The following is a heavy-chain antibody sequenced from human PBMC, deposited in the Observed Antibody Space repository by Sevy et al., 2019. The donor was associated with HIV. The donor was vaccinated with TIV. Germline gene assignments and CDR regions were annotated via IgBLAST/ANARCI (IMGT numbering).Heavy chain of an antibody. CDR1: GGSISSSSYY. J-gene: IGHJ4*02. V-gene: IGHV4-39*01. D-gene: IGHD2-21*02. CDR3: AALAYCGGDCYSFDY. Sequence: SETLSLTCTVSGGSISSSSYYWGWIRQPPGQGLEWIGSIYYSGSTYYNPSLKSRVTISVDTSKNQFSLKLSSVTAADTAVYYCAALAYCGGDCYSFDYWGQGTLVTVSS. CDR2: IYYSGST.